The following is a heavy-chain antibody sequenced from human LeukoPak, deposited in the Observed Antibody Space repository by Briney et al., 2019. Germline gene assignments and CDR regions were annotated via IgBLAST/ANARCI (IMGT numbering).Heavy chain of an antibody. CDR1: GGSISSGSYY. V-gene: IGHV4-61*02. CDR2: IYTSGST. CDR3: ASTISTSPGWFDP. D-gene: IGHD3-3*01. Sequence: SETLSLTCTVSGGSISSGSYYWSWIRQPAGKGLEWIGRIYTSGSTNYNPSLKSRVTISVDTSKNQFSLKLSSVTAADTAVYYCASTISTSPGWFDPWGQGTLVTVSS. J-gene: IGHJ5*02.